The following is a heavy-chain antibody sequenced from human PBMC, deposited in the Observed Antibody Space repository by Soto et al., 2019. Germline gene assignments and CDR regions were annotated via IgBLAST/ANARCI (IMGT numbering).Heavy chain of an antibody. CDR2: TYYRSKWYN. Sequence: SQTLSLTCALSGDSVSSNSAAWNWIRQSPSRGLEWLGRTYYRSKWYNDYAVSVKSRITINPDTSKNQFSLQLNSVTPEDTAVYYCARDFIHSSSWPSQKLYFLSGMDVWGQGTTVTV. CDR3: ARDFIHSSSWPSQKLYFLSGMDV. J-gene: IGHJ6*02. D-gene: IGHD6-13*01. V-gene: IGHV6-1*01. CDR1: GDSVSSNSAA.